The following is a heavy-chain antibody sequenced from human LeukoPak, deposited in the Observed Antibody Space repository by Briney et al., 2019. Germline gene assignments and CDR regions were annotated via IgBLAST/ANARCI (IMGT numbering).Heavy chain of an antibody. V-gene: IGHV1-18*01. CDR1: GYTFTSYG. Sequence: GASVKVSCMASGYTFTSYGISWVGQAPGQGLEWMGWISDYNGNTDYAQKLQGRVTMTTDTSTSTAYMELRSLRSDDTAVYYCARAGAAGYSSAYDPWGQGTMVTVSS. CDR3: ARAGAAGYSSAYDP. D-gene: IGHD6-25*01. J-gene: IGHJ5*02. CDR2: ISDYNGNT.